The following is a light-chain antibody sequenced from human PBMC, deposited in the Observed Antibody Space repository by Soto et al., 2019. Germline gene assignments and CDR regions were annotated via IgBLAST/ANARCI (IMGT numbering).Light chain of an antibody. CDR3: SSYTSRSSSTYV. V-gene: IGLV2-14*01. Sequence: QSVLTQPASVSGSPGQSITISCTGTSSDVGGYNYVSWYQQHPGKAPKLMIYDVSNRPSGVSKRFSGSKSGNTASLTISGLQAEDEADYYCSSYTSRSSSTYVFGTGTKLTVL. CDR2: DVS. J-gene: IGLJ1*01. CDR1: SSDVGGYNY.